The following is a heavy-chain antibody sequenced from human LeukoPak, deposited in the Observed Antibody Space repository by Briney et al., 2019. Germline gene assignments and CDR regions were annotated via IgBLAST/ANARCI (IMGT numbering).Heavy chain of an antibody. CDR3: ARDDYLYYGMDV. J-gene: IGHJ6*02. CDR2: IWYDGSNK. Sequence: GGSLRLSCAASGFTFSSYGIHWLRQAPGKGLEWVAVIWYDGSNKYYADSVKGRFTISRDNSKNTLYLQMNSLRAEDTAVYYCARDDYLYYGMDVWGQGTTVTVSS. CDR1: GFTFSSYG. V-gene: IGHV3-33*01.